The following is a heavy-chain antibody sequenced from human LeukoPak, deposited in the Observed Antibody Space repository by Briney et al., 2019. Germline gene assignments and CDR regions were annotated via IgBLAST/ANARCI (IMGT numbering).Heavy chain of an antibody. CDR1: GFTFSIYS. Sequence: GGSLRLSCAASGFTFSIYSMNWVRQAPGKGLEWVSSISSSGSYIYYADSVKGRFTISRDTAKNSLYLQMNGLRPEDTALYYCARFNREDAFDIWGQGTMVSVSS. D-gene: IGHD3-10*01. J-gene: IGHJ3*02. CDR2: ISSSGSYI. V-gene: IGHV3-21*04. CDR3: ARFNREDAFDI.